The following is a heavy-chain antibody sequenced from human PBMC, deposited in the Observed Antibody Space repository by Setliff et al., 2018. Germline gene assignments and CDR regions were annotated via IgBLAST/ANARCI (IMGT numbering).Heavy chain of an antibody. V-gene: IGHV4-59*11. Sequence: SETLSLTCTVSGVSISSHYWSRVRQPPGKGLECIGDIYYTGSTKYNPSLWSRLTMSIDTSKKQFSLRLTSVSAADTAVYYCARLRKSTPHWYFDLWGRGTLVTVSS. CDR3: ARLRKSTPHWYFDL. CDR2: IYYTGST. CDR1: GVSISSHY. J-gene: IGHJ2*01.